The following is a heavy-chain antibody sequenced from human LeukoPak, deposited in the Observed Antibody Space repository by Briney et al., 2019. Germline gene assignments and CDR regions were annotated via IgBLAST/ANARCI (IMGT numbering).Heavy chain of an antibody. Sequence: GGSLRLSCAASGITFSNYAMSWVRQAPGKGLEWVSVIYSGGSTYYADSVKGRFTISRDNSKNTLYLQMNSLRAEDTAVYYCARGGVGATGAFDIWGQGTMVTVSS. CDR2: IYSGGST. D-gene: IGHD1-26*01. CDR3: ARGGVGATGAFDI. V-gene: IGHV3-66*01. CDR1: GITFSNYA. J-gene: IGHJ3*02.